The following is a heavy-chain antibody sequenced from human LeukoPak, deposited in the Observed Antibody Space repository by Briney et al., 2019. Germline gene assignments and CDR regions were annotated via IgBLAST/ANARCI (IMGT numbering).Heavy chain of an antibody. CDR2: IYPGDSDT. CDR3: ARPSGDSSSSLYYGMDV. V-gene: IGHV5-51*01. J-gene: IGHJ6*02. D-gene: IGHD6-6*01. CDR1: GYSFTSYW. Sequence: PGESLKICCKGSGYSFTSYWIGWVRQMAGKGVEWMGIIYPGDSDTRYSPSFQGQVTISADKSISTAYLQWSSLKASDTAMYYCARPSGDSSSSLYYGMDVWGQGTTVTVSS.